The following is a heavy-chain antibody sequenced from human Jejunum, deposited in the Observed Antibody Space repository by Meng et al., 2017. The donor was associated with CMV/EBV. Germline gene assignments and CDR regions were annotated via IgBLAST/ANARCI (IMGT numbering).Heavy chain of an antibody. CDR2: IYRDGNT. CDR1: GFTVSNNF. Sequence: AASGFTVSNNFVSWVRQAPGKGLEWVSIIYRDGNTYYADSVKGRFTISRDNSKNTLYLQMNSLRAEDTAVYYCARWYNSSSGFDYWGQGALVTVSS. CDR3: ARWYNSSSGFDY. D-gene: IGHD6-6*01. J-gene: IGHJ4*02. V-gene: IGHV3-53*01.